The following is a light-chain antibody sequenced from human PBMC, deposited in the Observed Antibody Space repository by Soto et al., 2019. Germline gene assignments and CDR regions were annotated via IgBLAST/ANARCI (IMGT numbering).Light chain of an antibody. CDR1: QSLSTSY. CDR2: GTS. Sequence: VLTQSPGTLSLSPGERATLSCRASQSLSTSYLAWYQQKPGQAPRLLTYGTSSRASGIPDRFSGSGYGTDFTLTISRLEPDDFAVYYCQNYGSSSLTFGGGTEVEIK. CDR3: QNYGSSSLT. V-gene: IGKV3-20*01. J-gene: IGKJ4*01.